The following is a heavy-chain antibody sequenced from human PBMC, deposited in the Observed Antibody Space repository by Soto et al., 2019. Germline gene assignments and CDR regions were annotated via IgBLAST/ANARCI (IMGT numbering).Heavy chain of an antibody. CDR1: GGTFSSYA. J-gene: IGHJ6*02. D-gene: IGHD3-3*01. CDR2: IIPIFGTA. Sequence: GASVKVSCKASGGTFSSYAISWVRQAPGQGLEWMGGIIPIFGTANYAQKFQGRVTITADESTSTAYMELSSLRPEDTAVYYCASPITIFGVVTNYYYGMDVWGQGTTVTVSS. CDR3: ASPITIFGVVTNYYYGMDV. V-gene: IGHV1-69*13.